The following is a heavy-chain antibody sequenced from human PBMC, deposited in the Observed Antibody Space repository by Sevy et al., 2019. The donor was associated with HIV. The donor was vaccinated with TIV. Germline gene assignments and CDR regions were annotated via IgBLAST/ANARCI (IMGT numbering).Heavy chain of an antibody. J-gene: IGHJ4*02. CDR1: GYTFTGYY. D-gene: IGHD1-26*01. Sequence: ASVKVSCKASGYTFTGYYMHWVRQAPGQGLGWMGWINPNSGGTNYAQKFRGRVTMTRDTSISTAYMELSRLRSDDTAVYYCARVYRWELRAFDYWGQGTLVTVSS. V-gene: IGHV1-2*02. CDR3: ARVYRWELRAFDY. CDR2: INPNSGGT.